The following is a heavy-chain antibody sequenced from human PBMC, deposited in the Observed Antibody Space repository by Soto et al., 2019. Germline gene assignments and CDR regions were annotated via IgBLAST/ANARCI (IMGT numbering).Heavy chain of an antibody. Sequence: GGSLTLSSAASGFTFTAYALSWVRPAPGKGLEWVATISGIGGSTYLADSVKGRLSISRDNSKNTVSLLMNSLRAEDTAVYFCARGSSGYISSWYYFDYWGRGTLVTVSS. D-gene: IGHD6-13*01. CDR3: ARGSSGYISSWYYFDY. CDR2: ISGIGGST. CDR1: GFTFTAYA. V-gene: IGHV3-23*01. J-gene: IGHJ4*02.